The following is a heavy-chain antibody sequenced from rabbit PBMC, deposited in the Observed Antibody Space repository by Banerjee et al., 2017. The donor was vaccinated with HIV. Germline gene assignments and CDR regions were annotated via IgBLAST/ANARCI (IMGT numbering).Heavy chain of an antibody. CDR3: ARDLAGVIGWNFGL. J-gene: IGHJ3*01. Sequence: QEQLEESGGGLVKPEGSLTLTCKASGFSFSYKYVMCWVRQAPGKGLEWIACIYAGSSGSTYYASWAKGRFTITRSTSLNTVTLKMTSLTAADTATYFCARDLAGVIGWNFGLWGQGTLVTVS. V-gene: IGHV1S45*01. D-gene: IGHD4-1*01. CDR1: GFSFSYKYV. CDR2: IYAGSSGST.